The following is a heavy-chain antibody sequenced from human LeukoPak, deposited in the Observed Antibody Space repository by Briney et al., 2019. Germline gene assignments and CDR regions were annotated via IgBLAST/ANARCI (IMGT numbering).Heavy chain of an antibody. CDR2: ISAYNGNT. CDR3: ARTSIRYFDWLGGAFDI. Sequence: ASVKVSCKASGYTFTSYHMHWVRQAPGQGLEWMGWISAYNGNTNYAQKLQGRVTMTTDTSTSTAYMELRSLRSDDTAVYYCARTSIRYFDWLGGAFDIWGQGTMVTVSS. D-gene: IGHD3-9*01. CDR1: GYTFTSYH. J-gene: IGHJ3*02. V-gene: IGHV1-18*04.